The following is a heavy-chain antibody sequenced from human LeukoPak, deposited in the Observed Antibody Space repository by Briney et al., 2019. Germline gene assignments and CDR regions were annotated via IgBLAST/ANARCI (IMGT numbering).Heavy chain of an antibody. D-gene: IGHD3-22*01. CDR2: ISSSSSYI. Sequence: GGSLRLSCAASGFTFRSYEMNWVRQAPGKGLEWVSSISSSSSYIYYADSVKGRFTISRDNAKNSLYLQMNSLRAEDTAVYYCARGVRQGLLLLDYWGQGTLVTVSS. V-gene: IGHV3-21*01. CDR3: ARGVRQGLLLLDY. J-gene: IGHJ4*02. CDR1: GFTFRSYE.